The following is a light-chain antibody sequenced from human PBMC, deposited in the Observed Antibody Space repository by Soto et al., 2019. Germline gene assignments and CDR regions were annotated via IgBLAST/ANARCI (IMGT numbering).Light chain of an antibody. Sequence: QGVLTQPPSASGAPGPAGTISCTGTSSAVGGYNYVSWYQQHPGKAPKLLIYEVTKRPSGVPDRFSGSKSGNTASLTVSGLQADDEAEYYCCSNAGSHYYVFGTGTKVTVL. V-gene: IGLV2-8*01. CDR2: EVT. CDR3: CSNAGSHYYV. CDR1: SSAVGGYNY. J-gene: IGLJ1*01.